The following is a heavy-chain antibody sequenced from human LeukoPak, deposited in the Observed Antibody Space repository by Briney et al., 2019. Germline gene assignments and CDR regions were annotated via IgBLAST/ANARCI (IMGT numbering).Heavy chain of an antibody. CDR1: GFTFSSYW. Sequence: PGGSLRLSCAASGFTFSSYWMSWVRQAPGKGLEWVANIKQDGSEKYYVDSVKGRFTIFRDNAKNSLYLQMNSLRAEDTAVYYCARAGLRFLERPPTGAFDIWGQGTMVTVSS. CDR2: IKQDGSEK. V-gene: IGHV3-7*04. CDR3: ARAGLRFLERPPTGAFDI. J-gene: IGHJ3*02. D-gene: IGHD3-3*01.